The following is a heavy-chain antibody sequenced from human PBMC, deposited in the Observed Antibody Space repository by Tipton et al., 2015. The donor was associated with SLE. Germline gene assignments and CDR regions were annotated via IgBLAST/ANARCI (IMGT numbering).Heavy chain of an antibody. Sequence: TLSLTCTVSGGSISSYYWSWIRQPPGKGLEWIVYIYYSGSTNYNPSLKSRVTISLDTSKNQLSLKVSSVTAADTAVYYCARASGGLLPFDFWGQGTLVTVSS. CDR2: IYYSGST. V-gene: IGHV4-59*01. D-gene: IGHD3-22*01. J-gene: IGHJ4*02. CDR1: GGSISSYY. CDR3: ARASGGLLPFDF.